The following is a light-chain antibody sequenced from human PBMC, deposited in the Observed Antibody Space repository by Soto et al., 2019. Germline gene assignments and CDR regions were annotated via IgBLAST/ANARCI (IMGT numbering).Light chain of an antibody. CDR3: CSYAGSNTLV. CDR2: DVS. CDR1: SSDVGGYNY. J-gene: IGLJ2*01. Sequence: QSALTQPRSVSGSPGQSVTISCTGTSSDVGGYNYVSWYQHHPGKAPKPMIYDVSERPSGVPDRFSGSKSGNTASLTISGLQAEDEADYYCCSYAGSNTLVFGGGTKLTVL. V-gene: IGLV2-11*01.